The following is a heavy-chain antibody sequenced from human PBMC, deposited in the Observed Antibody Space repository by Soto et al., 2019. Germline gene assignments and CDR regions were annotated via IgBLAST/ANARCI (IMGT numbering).Heavy chain of an antibody. J-gene: IGHJ4*02. CDR3: ARDRHKWLQSHFDY. CDR2: ISPYNDNT. D-gene: IGHD6-19*01. Sequence: QVQLVQSGAEVKKPGASVKVSCKTSGYTFSNYAIHWVRQAPGQGPEWMGWISPYNDNTHYAEKFQGRVSMTTDTSTSTAYMELRSLRSDDTAVYYCARDRHKWLQSHFDYWGQGTLVTVSS. V-gene: IGHV1-18*01. CDR1: GYTFSNYA.